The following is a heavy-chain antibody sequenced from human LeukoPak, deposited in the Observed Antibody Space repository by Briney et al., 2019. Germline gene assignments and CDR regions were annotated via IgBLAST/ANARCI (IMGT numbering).Heavy chain of an antibody. D-gene: IGHD6-19*01. V-gene: IGHV3-11*05. CDR2: ISSSSSYT. J-gene: IGHJ3*02. CDR3: ARDRAVAGKHDAFDI. Sequence: GGSLRLSCAASGFTFSDYDMRCIRQAPGKGLEGVSYISSSSSYTKYEDSVKGRFTISRDNAKNSLYLQMNSLRAEDTDVYYCARDRAVAGKHDAFDIWGQGTMVTVSS. CDR1: GFTFSDYD.